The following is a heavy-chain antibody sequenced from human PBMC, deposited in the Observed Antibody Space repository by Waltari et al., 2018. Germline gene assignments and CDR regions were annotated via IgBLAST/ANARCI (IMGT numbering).Heavy chain of an antibody. CDR2: VDPEDGET. Sequence: EVQLVQSGAEVKKPGATVKISCQVSGYTFTDYYMHWVQQAPGKGLEWMGLVDPEDGETIDAEKFQGRVTITADTSTDTAYMELSSLRSEDTAVYYCATDLVAYYDILWSYWGQGTLVTVSS. J-gene: IGHJ4*02. CDR1: GYTFTDYY. CDR3: ATDLVAYYDILWSY. D-gene: IGHD3-9*01. V-gene: IGHV1-69-2*01.